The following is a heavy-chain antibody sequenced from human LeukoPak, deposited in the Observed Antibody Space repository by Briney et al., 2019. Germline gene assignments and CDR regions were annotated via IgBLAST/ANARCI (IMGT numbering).Heavy chain of an antibody. J-gene: IGHJ4*02. CDR3: ARDLFSGAEMATLDY. D-gene: IGHD5-24*01. CDR2: INGNGDYT. CDR1: GFVFSTYA. V-gene: IGHV3-64*01. Sequence: GGSLRLSCAASGFVFSTYAIHWVRYVPGKGLEYVSGINGNGDYTDYANSVKGRFTISRDNFKNTVYLQMGSLRAEDMAVYYRARDLFSGAEMATLDYWGQGTLVTVSS.